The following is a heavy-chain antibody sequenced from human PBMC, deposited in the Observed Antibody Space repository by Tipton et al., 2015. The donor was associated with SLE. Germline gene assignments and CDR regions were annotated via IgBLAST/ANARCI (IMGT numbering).Heavy chain of an antibody. CDR2: IKFHERET. D-gene: IGHD2-8*01. Sequence: SLRLSCVATGFFFREHDMHWVRQAPGAGLEWLSFIKFHERETDYADSVKGRFTISRDNSKDTLYLQMDSLRPEDTAVYYCAKALGNEVVLRGYWGQGTLVTVSS. J-gene: IGHJ4*02. V-gene: IGHV3-30*02. CDR1: GFFFREHD. CDR3: AKALGNEVVLRGY.